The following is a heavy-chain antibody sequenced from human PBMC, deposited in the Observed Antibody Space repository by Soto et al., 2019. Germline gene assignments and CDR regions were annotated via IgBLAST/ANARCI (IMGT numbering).Heavy chain of an antibody. CDR2: ISGYNGNT. D-gene: IGHD2-21*01. V-gene: IGHV1-18*04. J-gene: IGHJ6*02. CDR3: ARDVFCGGAPACPDMDV. CDR1: GYTFSGYS. Sequence: QVVLEQSGGEVKKPGASVKVSCKASGYTFSGYSITWVRQAPGQGLEWMGRISGYNGNTNYARTLRDRLTLTTDISTSTAYMELRSLTSDDTAVYYCARDVFCGGAPACPDMDVWGQGTTVTVSS.